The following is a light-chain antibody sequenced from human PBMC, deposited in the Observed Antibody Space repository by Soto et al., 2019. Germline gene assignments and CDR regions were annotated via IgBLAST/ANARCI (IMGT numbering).Light chain of an antibody. V-gene: IGKV1-27*01. Sequence: DIQMTHSPSSLSASVGDRVTITCRASRGIATYLSWYQQKPGGVPKLLIHSASSLRSGVPCRFSGGGSGTTFTLAISALLPEYGSTYYGQDYNYAPFTVGGRTKVDI. CDR2: SAS. CDR1: RGIATY. J-gene: IGKJ4*01. CDR3: QDYNYAPFT.